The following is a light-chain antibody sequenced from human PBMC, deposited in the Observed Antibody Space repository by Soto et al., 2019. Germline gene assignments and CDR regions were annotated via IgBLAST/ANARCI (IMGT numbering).Light chain of an antibody. CDR2: GNS. Sequence: QSVLTQPPSVSGAPGQRVTISCTGSSCKIGAGYDVHWYQQLPGTAPKLLIYGNSNRPSGVPDRFSGSKSGTSASLAITGLQAEDEADYYCQSYDSSLSGLVFGTGTKVTVL. CDR1: SCKIGAGYD. CDR3: QSYDSSLSGLV. V-gene: IGLV1-40*01. J-gene: IGLJ1*01.